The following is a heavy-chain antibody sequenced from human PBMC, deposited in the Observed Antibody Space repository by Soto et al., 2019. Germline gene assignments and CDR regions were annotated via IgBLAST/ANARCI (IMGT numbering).Heavy chain of an antibody. CDR1: GYTLTELS. D-gene: IGHD4-4*01. J-gene: IGHJ6*03. Sequence: ASVKVSCKVSGYTLTELSMHWVRQAPGKGLEWMGGFDPEDGETIYAQKFQGRVTMTEDTSTDTAYMGLSSLRSEDTAVYYCATAFSNYGNYYYYMDVWGKGTTVTVSS. V-gene: IGHV1-24*01. CDR3: ATAFSNYGNYYYYMDV. CDR2: FDPEDGET.